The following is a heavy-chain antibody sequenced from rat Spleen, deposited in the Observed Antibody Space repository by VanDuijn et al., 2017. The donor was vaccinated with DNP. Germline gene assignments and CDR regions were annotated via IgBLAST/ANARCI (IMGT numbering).Heavy chain of an antibody. J-gene: IGHJ2*01. Sequence: EEQLVESGGGLVQPGRSLKLSCAASGFTFSTYYMAWVRQAPKKGLEWVATITTSGSRTYYPDSVKGRFTVSRDNAKSSLYLQMNSLRSEDMATYYCVRWNSGHFDYWGQGVMVTVSS. CDR2: ITTSGSRT. CDR1: GFTFSTYY. D-gene: IGHD4-3*01. CDR3: VRWNSGHFDY. V-gene: IGHV5-25*01.